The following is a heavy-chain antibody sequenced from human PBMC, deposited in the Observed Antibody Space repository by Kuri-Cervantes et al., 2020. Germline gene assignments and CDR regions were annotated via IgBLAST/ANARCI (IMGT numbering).Heavy chain of an antibody. J-gene: IGHJ1*01. CDR3: AKSSSGSYVHFQH. CDR1: GFTFSSYA. Sequence: LTCAASGFTFSSYAMSWVRQAPGTGLEWVSAISGSGGSTYYADSVKGRFTISRDNSKNTLYLQMNRLRGEDTAVDYCAKSSSGSYVHFQHWGQGTLVTVSS. CDR2: ISGSGGST. V-gene: IGHV3-23*01. D-gene: IGHD1-26*01.